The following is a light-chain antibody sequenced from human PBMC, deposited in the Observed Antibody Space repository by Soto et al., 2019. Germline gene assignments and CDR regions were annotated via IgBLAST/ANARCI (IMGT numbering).Light chain of an antibody. CDR3: SSYTRTTIPYV. J-gene: IGLJ1*01. CDR1: SSDIGSSNY. CDR2: EVS. V-gene: IGLV2-14*01. Sequence: QSALTQPASVSGSPGQSITISCTGTSSDIGSSNYVSWFQQHPGKAPKLMIYEVSYRPSGVSNRFSGSKSGNTASLTISGLQAEDEADYYCSSYTRTTIPYVFGTGTKLTVL.